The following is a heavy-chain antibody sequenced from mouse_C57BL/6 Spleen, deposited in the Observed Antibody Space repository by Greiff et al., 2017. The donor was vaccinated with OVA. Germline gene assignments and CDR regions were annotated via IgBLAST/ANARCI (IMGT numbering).Heavy chain of an antibody. CDR1: GYAFSSSW. CDR2: IYPGDGDT. V-gene: IGHV1-82*01. D-gene: IGHD3-3*01. CDR3: ARRDDYAMDY. Sequence: QVQLQQSGPELVKPGASVKISCKASGYAFSSSWMNWVQQRPGKGLEWIGRIYPGDGDTNYNGKFKGKATLTADKSSSTAYMQLSSLTSEDSAVYFCARRDDYAMDYWGQGTSVTVSS. J-gene: IGHJ4*01.